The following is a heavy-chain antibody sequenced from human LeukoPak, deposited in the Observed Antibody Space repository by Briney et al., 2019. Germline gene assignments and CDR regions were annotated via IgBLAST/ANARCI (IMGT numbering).Heavy chain of an antibody. Sequence: PAGSLRLSCAASGFTFSCYWMTCVRQAPGKGLEWVANIKEDGSQKFYLDSVKGRFTISRDNAKDSLFLQMNSLRAEDTAVYYCARHYDGTGYSLDYWGQGTLVTVSS. CDR1: GFTFSCYW. CDR2: IKEDGSQK. V-gene: IGHV3-7*01. CDR3: ARHYDGTGYSLDY. D-gene: IGHD3-22*01. J-gene: IGHJ4*02.